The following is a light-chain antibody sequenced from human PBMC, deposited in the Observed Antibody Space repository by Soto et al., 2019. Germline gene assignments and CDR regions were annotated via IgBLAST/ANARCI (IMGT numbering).Light chain of an antibody. J-gene: IGKJ1*01. CDR2: DAS. V-gene: IGKV3-20*01. CDR3: QQYGRSPT. CDR1: QSVSSNY. Sequence: IVLTQSPDTLSLSPGERATLSCRASQSVSSNYLAWYQQTLGQAPRLLIYDASRRATGIPDRFSGSGSGTDFTLTISRLEPEDFVVYYCQQYGRSPTFGQGTKVDIK.